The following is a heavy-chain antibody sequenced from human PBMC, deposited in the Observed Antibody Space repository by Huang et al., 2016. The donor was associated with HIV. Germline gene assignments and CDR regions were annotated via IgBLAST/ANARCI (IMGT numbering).Heavy chain of an antibody. CDR1: GVSVTRRPWY. Sequence: QPRLQESGPGLVKPSETLSLTCPVSGVSVTRRPWYWVWVRQSPGKGRAGIASINYDGSTYYKSSLKSRLTTSLDTAKNQVSLKLTSVTAADTAVYFCARDIAIFGEPLDSWGQGTAVTVSS. D-gene: IGHD3-3*01. CDR2: INYDGST. V-gene: IGHV4-39*01. J-gene: IGHJ4*02. CDR3: ARDIAIFGEPLDS.